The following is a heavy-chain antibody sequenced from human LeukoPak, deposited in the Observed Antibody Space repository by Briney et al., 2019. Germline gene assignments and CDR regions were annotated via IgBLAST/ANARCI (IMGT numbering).Heavy chain of an antibody. D-gene: IGHD6-19*01. Sequence: PGGSLRLSCAASGFTFRSYGMHWVRQAPGKGLEWVAFIRYDGSNKFYADSVKGRFTISRDNAKNSLYLQMNSLRAEDMALYYCAKSDSSGWSYYFDYWGQGTLVTVSS. J-gene: IGHJ4*02. V-gene: IGHV3-30*02. CDR2: IRYDGSNK. CDR3: AKSDSSGWSYYFDY. CDR1: GFTFRSYG.